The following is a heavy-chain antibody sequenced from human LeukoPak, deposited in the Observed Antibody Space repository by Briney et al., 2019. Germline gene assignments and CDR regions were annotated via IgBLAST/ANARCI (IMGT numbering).Heavy chain of an antibody. Sequence: HAGGSLRLSCAASGFTFSSYAMNWVRQAPGKGLEWVSVIGTSDDTYYADSVKGRFTISRDNSKNTLSLQMNSLRAEDTALYYCAKNPPGGYFQDWGQGTLVTVSS. CDR1: GFTFSSYA. D-gene: IGHD2-15*01. J-gene: IGHJ1*01. V-gene: IGHV3-23*01. CDR3: AKNPPGGYFQD. CDR2: IGTSDDT.